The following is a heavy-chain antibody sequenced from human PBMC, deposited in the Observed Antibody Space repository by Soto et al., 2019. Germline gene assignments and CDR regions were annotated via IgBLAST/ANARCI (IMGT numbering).Heavy chain of an antibody. Sequence: SLTCAVSGYSLSSGSYWGWIRQPPGKGPEWIASIYHGGTTFYNPSLKSRVTLSVDTSKNHYSLKLRSVTAADTAVYYCARVHVMVVAGSTFDYWGPGILVTVSS. V-gene: IGHV4-38-2*01. J-gene: IGHJ4*01. CDR3: ARVHVMVVAGSTFDY. D-gene: IGHD6-19*01. CDR2: IYHGGTT. CDR1: GYSLSSGSY.